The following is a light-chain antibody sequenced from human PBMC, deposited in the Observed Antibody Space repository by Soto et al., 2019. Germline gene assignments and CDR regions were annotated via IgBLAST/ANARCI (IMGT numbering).Light chain of an antibody. CDR1: QSISSW. J-gene: IGKJ1*01. V-gene: IGKV1-5*01. CDR3: QQYNNYWT. CDR2: DAS. Sequence: IHMTHAPSTLSASVGERVTITFRASQSISSWLAWYQQKPGKAPKLLIYDASSLESGVPSRFSGSGSATEFTLTISSLQPDDFATYYCQQYNNYWTFGQGTKVDIK.